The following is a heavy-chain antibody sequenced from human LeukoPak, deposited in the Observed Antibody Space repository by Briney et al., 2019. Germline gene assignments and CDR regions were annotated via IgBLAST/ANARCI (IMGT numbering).Heavy chain of an antibody. J-gene: IGHJ6*03. Sequence: PSETLSLTCTVSSGSISTSNYYWGWVRQPPGKALEWIGNIFYSGSTYYSPSLKSRVTISLDTSRNQFSLKLNSVTAADTAVYYCARAARTGNYYYYMDVWGKGTTVTISS. CDR1: SGSISTSNYY. V-gene: IGHV4-39*07. CDR3: ARAARTGNYYYYMDV. D-gene: IGHD3-10*01. CDR2: IFYSGST.